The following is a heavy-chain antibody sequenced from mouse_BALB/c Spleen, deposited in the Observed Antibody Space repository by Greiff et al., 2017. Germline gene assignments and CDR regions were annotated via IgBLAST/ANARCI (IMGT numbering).Heavy chain of an antibody. D-gene: IGHD2-3*01. J-gene: IGHJ2*01. Sequence: EVQRVESGGGLVQPGGSLRLSCATSGFTFTDYYMSWVRQPPGKALEWLGFIRNKANGYTTEYSASVKGRFTISRDNSQSILYLQMNTLRAEDSATYYCARSLDGYLDYWGQGTTLTVSS. CDR3: ARSLDGYLDY. CDR1: GFTFTDYY. CDR2: IRNKANGYTT. V-gene: IGHV7-3*02.